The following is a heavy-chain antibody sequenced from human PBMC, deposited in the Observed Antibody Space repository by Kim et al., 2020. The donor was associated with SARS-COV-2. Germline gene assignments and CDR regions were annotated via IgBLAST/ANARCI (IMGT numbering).Heavy chain of an antibody. V-gene: IGHV1-2*02. Sequence: ASVKVSCKASGYTFTDYYINWVRQAPGQGLEWMGWINPYSGDTTYAQKFQGRVTMTRDTSISTPYVELSSLRSDDTAVYYCARSAHFWSGHYLDFWGQGT. CDR2: INPYSGDT. CDR1: GYTFTDYY. CDR3: ARSAHFWSGHYLDF. J-gene: IGHJ4*02. D-gene: IGHD3-3*01.